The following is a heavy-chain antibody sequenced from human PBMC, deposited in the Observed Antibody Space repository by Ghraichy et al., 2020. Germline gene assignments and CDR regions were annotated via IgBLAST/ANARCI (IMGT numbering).Heavy chain of an antibody. Sequence: GESLNISCQGSGYTFTNSWITWVRQVPGEGLEWVGRIDPTDSYTNYNPSFRGHVTLSVDKSIFTAYMQWSSLRASDTAMYFCVRHRGRVWDLDYWGQGTLVIVSS. V-gene: IGHV5-10-1*01. CDR2: IDPTDSYT. J-gene: IGHJ4*02. CDR3: VRHRGRVWDLDY. CDR1: GYTFTNSW. D-gene: IGHD3-16*01.